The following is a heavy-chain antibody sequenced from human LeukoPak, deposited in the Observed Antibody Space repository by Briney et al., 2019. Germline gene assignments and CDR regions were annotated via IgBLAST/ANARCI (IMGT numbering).Heavy chain of an antibody. D-gene: IGHD3-10*01. Sequence: GGSLRLSCAASGFTFRSYSMNWVRQAPGKGLEWVSSISGMSSTIYYADSVKGRFTISRDNAKNSLYLQMNSLRAEDTAVYYCARDRALDYWGQGTLVTVSS. CDR1: GFTFRSYS. CDR3: ARDRALDY. CDR2: ISGMSSTI. J-gene: IGHJ4*02. V-gene: IGHV3-48*04.